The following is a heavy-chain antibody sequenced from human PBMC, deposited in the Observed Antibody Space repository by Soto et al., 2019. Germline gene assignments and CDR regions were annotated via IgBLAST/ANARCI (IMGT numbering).Heavy chain of an antibody. CDR3: ASGIQLWLRRINNGYSG. CDR2: IIPMFGTA. D-gene: IGHD5-18*01. CDR1: GGTFSTYA. J-gene: IGHJ4*02. V-gene: IGHV1-69*12. Sequence: QVQLVQSGAEVKKPESSVKVSCKAPGGTFSTYAISWVRQAPGQGLEWMGGIIPMFGTANYAQRFQARGTLTADASTTTVHMELTSLRPEDTAVYFCASGIQLWLRRINNGYSGWGQGTLVTVSS.